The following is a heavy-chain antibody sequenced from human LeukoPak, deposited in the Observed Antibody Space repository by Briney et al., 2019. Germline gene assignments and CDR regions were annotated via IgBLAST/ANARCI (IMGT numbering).Heavy chain of an antibody. CDR2: IWYDGSNK. D-gene: IGHD1-26*01. J-gene: IGHJ6*02. V-gene: IGHV3-33*01. Sequence: PGGSLRLSCAAPGFTFSSYGMHWVRQAPGKGLGWVAVIWYDGSNKYYADSVKGRFTISRDNSKNTMYFHMNSLRAEDTAVYYCARVAWDLKGRAMDVWGQGTTVTVSS. CDR3: ARVAWDLKGRAMDV. CDR1: GFTFSSYG.